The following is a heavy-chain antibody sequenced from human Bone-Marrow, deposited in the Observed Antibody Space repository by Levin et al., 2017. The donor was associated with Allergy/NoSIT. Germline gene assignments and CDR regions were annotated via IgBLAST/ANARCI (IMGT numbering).Heavy chain of an antibody. CDR3: ARYLLLVRGSYGIDV. J-gene: IGHJ6*02. CDR2: MNPNSGNT. D-gene: IGHD2/OR15-2a*01. Sequence: QGLEWMGYMNPNSGNTGYEQKFQGRLTFTMNTSTRTADMELRSLKHDDTAVYYCARYLLLVRGSYGIDVWGQGTTVTVSS. V-gene: IGHV1-8*03.